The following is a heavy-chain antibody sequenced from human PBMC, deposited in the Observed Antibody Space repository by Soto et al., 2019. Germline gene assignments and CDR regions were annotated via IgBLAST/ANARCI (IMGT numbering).Heavy chain of an antibody. CDR3: ARAPFFDYGSGKGNWFDP. J-gene: IGHJ5*02. V-gene: IGHV4-31*03. CDR2: IYYSGST. CDR1: GGSISSGGYY. D-gene: IGHD3-10*01. Sequence: SETLSLTCTVSGGSISSGGYYWSWIRQHPGKGLEWIGYIYYSGSTYYNPSLKSRVTISVDTSKNQFSLKLSSVTAADTAVYYCARAPFFDYGSGKGNWFDPWGQGTLVTVSS.